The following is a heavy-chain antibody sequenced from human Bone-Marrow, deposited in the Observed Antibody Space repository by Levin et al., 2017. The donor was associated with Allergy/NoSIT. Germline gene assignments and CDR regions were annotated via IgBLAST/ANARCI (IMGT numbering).Heavy chain of an antibody. V-gene: IGHV5-51*01. Sequence: GGSLRLSCEGLGFNFATTWIAWVRQMPGKGLEWMGIIYPGDSDVSYSPSFQGQVTISVDKSVNTAFLHWRSLKASDNGIFYCARLWNSFTSITRSFDVWGQGTKVTVSP. CDR1: GFNFATTW. CDR2: IYPGDSDV. D-gene: IGHD5-12*01. J-gene: IGHJ3*01. CDR3: ARLWNSFTSITRSFDV.